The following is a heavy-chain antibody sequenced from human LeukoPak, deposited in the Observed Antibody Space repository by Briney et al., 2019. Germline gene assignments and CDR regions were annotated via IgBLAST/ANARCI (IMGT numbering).Heavy chain of an antibody. CDR3: ARRYYDFWSGYFDDAFDI. D-gene: IGHD3-3*01. V-gene: IGHV5-51*01. J-gene: IGHJ3*02. CDR1: GYSFTSYW. Sequence: GESLKISCKGSGYSFTSYWIGWVRRMPGKGLEWMGIIYPGDSDTRYSPSFQGQVTISADKSISTAYLQWSSLKASDTAMYYCARRYYDFWSGYFDDAFDIWGQGTMVTVSS. CDR2: IYPGDSDT.